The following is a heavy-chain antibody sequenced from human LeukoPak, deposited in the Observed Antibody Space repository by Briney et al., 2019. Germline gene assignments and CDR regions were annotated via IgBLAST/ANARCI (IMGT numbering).Heavy chain of an antibody. V-gene: IGHV3-15*01. CDR2: IKSKTDGGTT. CDR1: GCTFSNAW. D-gene: IGHD3-10*01. Sequence: PGGSLTLSCAASGCTFSNAWMSWVRQAPGKGLEWVGRIKSKTDGGTTDYAAPVKGRFTISRDDSKNTLYLQMNSLKTEDTAVYYCTTGDPMVRGVLDYWGQGTLVTVSS. J-gene: IGHJ4*02. CDR3: TTGDPMVRGVLDY.